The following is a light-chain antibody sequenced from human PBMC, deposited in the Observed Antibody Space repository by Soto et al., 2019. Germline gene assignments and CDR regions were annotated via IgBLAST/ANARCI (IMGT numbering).Light chain of an antibody. CDR3: QQYYSTPWT. Sequence: DIVMTQSADSLAVSLGERATINCKSSQSVFSNSNNKKYLAWYQQKPGQPPKLLIHWASIRESGVPDRFSGSGSGTDFTLTVNSLQAEDVAVDYCQQYYSTPWTFGQGTKVEIK. CDR2: WAS. J-gene: IGKJ1*01. CDR1: QSVFSNSNNKKY. V-gene: IGKV4-1*01.